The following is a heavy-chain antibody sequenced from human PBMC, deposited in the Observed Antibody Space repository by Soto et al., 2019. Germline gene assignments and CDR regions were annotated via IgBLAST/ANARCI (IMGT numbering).Heavy chain of an antibody. CDR3: ARNSAMVVDY. D-gene: IGHD5-18*01. CDR1: GFTFSNYG. Sequence: TGGSLRLSCAASGFTFSNYGMNWVRQAPGKGLECVSYISSSGGSIYYADSVKGRFTISRDNAKNSLYLQMDSLRGEDTAVYYCARNSAMVVDYWGRGTLVTVSS. CDR2: ISSSGGSI. V-gene: IGHV3-48*03. J-gene: IGHJ4*02.